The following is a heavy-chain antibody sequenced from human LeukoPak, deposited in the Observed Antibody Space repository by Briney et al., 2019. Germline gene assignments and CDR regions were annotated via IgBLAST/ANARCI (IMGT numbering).Heavy chain of an antibody. V-gene: IGHV3-48*03. CDR2: ISSSGSTI. Sequence: GGSLRLSCAASGFTFSSYEMNWVRQAPGKGLEWVSYISSSGSTIYYADSVKGRFTSSRDNAKNSLYLQMNSLRAEDTAVYYCAELGITMIGGVWGKGTTVTISS. J-gene: IGHJ6*04. CDR3: AELGITMIGGV. D-gene: IGHD3-10*02. CDR1: GFTFSSYE.